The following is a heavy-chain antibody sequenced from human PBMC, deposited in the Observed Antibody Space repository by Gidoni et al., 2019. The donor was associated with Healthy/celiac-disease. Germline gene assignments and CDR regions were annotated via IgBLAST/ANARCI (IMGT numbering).Heavy chain of an antibody. Sequence: EVQLVESGGGLVQPGRSLRLSCAASGFTFDDYAMHWVRQAPGKGLEWVSGISWNSGSIGYADSVKGRFTISRDNAKNSLYLQMNSLRAEDTALYYCAKDGYCSGGSCTPFLDYWGQGTLVTVSS. J-gene: IGHJ4*02. CDR2: ISWNSGSI. CDR1: GFTFDDYA. V-gene: IGHV3-9*01. D-gene: IGHD2-15*01. CDR3: AKDGYCSGGSCTPFLDY.